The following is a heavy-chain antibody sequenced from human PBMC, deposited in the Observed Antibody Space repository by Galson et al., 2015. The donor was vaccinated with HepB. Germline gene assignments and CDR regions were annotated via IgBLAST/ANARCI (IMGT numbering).Heavy chain of an antibody. CDR1: GYTFTSYS. CDR2: ISAYNGNT. V-gene: IGHV1-18*04. Sequence: SVKVSCKASGYTFTSYSISWVRQPPGQGLEWMGWISAYNGNTNYAQKVQGRVTMTTDTSTSTAYMELRSLRSDGTAIYYCARVGSGWDFDYWGQGTLVTVSS. CDR3: ARVGSGWDFDY. J-gene: IGHJ4*02. D-gene: IGHD6-19*01.